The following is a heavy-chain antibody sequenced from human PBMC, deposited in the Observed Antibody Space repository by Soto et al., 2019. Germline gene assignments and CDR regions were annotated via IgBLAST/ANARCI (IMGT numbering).Heavy chain of an antibody. CDR2: IYYSGST. D-gene: IGHD3-3*01. Sequence: SETLSLTCTVSGGSISSGGYYWSRIRQHPGKGLEWNGYIYYSGSTYYNQSLKSRVTISVDTSKNQFSLKLSSVTAADTAVFFCARDGRVRFLEWSPPPHMDVWGKGTTVTVSS. V-gene: IGHV4-31*03. CDR1: GGSISSGGYY. CDR3: ARDGRVRFLEWSPPPHMDV. J-gene: IGHJ6*03.